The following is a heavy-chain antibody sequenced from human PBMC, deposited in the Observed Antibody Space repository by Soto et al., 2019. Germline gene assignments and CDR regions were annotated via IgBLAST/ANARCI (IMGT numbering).Heavy chain of an antibody. CDR2: IYPGDSDT. Sequence: GESLKISCKGSGFSFTNYWIAWVRQMSGKGLEWMGIIYPGDSDTRYSPSFQGQVSISADRSISVAYLQWSSLKASDTAVYYCARGSPANGPSGWTMDVWGLGTTVTVSS. CDR3: ARGSPANGPSGWTMDV. CDR1: GFSFTNYW. J-gene: IGHJ6*02. V-gene: IGHV5-51*01. D-gene: IGHD2-8*01.